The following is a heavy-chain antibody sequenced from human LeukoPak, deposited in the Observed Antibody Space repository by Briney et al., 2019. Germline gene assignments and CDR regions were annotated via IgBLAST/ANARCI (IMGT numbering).Heavy chain of an antibody. CDR1: GFTVSSNY. J-gene: IGHJ4*02. D-gene: IGHD4-17*01. V-gene: IGHV3-66*01. Sequence: PGGSLRLSCAASGFTVSSNYMSWVRQAPGKGLDWVSVIYSGGSTYYADSVKGRFTISRDNSKNTLYLQMNSLRAEDTAVYYCARDDYGDYFFDYWGQGTLVTVSS. CDR2: IYSGGST. CDR3: ARDDYGDYFFDY.